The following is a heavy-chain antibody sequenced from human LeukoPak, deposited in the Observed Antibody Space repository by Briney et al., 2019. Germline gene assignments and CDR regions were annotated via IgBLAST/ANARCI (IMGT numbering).Heavy chain of an antibody. V-gene: IGHV1-18*01. J-gene: IGHJ4*02. CDR3: ARELSAVAAILYDY. D-gene: IGHD6-19*01. Sequence: ASVKVSCKASGYTFTSYGISWVRQAPGQGLEWMGWISAYNGNTNYAQKLQGRVTMTTDTSTSTAYMELRSLRSDDTAVNYCARELSAVAAILYDYWGQGTLVTVSS. CDR1: GYTFTSYG. CDR2: ISAYNGNT.